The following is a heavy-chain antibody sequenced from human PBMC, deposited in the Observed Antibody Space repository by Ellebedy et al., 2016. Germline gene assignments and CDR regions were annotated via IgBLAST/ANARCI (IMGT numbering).Heavy chain of an antibody. CDR3: AVGARTTYGLDV. CDR2: IKQDGSEI. V-gene: IGHV3-7*03. CDR1: GFSLSSYW. Sequence: GGSLRLSCAASGFSLSSYWMTWVRQAPGKGLEWVATIKQDGSEIKYVDSVKGRLPISRDSAKNSMFLQMDSLGVEDTAVYYCAVGARTTYGLDVWGQGTAVTVAS. D-gene: IGHD1-26*01. J-gene: IGHJ6*02.